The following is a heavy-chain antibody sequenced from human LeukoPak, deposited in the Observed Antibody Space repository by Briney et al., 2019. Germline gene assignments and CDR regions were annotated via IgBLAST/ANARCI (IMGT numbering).Heavy chain of an antibody. J-gene: IGHJ4*02. Sequence: SGTLSLTCAVYGGSFSGYYWSWIRQPPGKGLEWIGEINHSGSTNYNPSLKSRVTISVDTSKNQFSLRLSSVTAADTAVYYCARERRDGYKVYFDYWGQGTLVTVSS. D-gene: IGHD5-24*01. CDR2: INHSGST. CDR1: GGSFSGYY. CDR3: ARERRDGYKVYFDY. V-gene: IGHV4-34*01.